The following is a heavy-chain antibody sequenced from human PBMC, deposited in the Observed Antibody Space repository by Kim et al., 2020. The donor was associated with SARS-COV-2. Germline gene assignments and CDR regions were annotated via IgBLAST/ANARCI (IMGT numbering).Heavy chain of an antibody. J-gene: IGHJ4*02. CDR3: APMLRGLYFDC. V-gene: IGHV3-23*01. CDR1: GFTFSTYA. D-gene: IGHD3-10*01. CDR2: ISGSGGGT. Sequence: GGSLRLSCAASGFTFSTYAVSWVRQAPGKGLEWVSVISGSGGGTFYADSVKGRFTISRDSSKNTLFLQMNNLRAEDTAVYYCAPMLRGLYFDCWGQGTLVTVSS.